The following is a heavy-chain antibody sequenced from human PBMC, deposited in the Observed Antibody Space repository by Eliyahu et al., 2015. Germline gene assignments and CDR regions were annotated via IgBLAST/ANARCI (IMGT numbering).Heavy chain of an antibody. CDR2: TFPGGSDT. J-gene: IGHJ4*02. D-gene: IGHD1-14*01. CDR3: ATQGGTTGTFDY. CDR1: GYSFPSYW. Sequence: EVQLVQSGPEVKKPGESLKMSCKGSGYSFPSYWXGWVRXMPGKGLEWMGITFPGGSDTRYSPSFQGQVTMSVDRSINTAYLQWSSLKASDTAMYYCATQGGTTGTFDYWGQGTLLTVSS. V-gene: IGHV5-51*01.